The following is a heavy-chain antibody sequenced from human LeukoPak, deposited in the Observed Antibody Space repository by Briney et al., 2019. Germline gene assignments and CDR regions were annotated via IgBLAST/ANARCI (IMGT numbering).Heavy chain of an antibody. D-gene: IGHD6-19*01. CDR1: GGSISSYY. J-gene: IGHJ4*02. CDR2: IYYSGST. V-gene: IGHV4-59*05. Sequence: PSETLSLTCTVSGGSISSYYWSWIRQPPGKGLEWIGSIYYSGSTYYNPSLKSRVTISVDTSKNQFSLKLSSVTAADTAVYYCARRIAVAGSPLFDYWGQGTLVTVSS. CDR3: ARRIAVAGSPLFDY.